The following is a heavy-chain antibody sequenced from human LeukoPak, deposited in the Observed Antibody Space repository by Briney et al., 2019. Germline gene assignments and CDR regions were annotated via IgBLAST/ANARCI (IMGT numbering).Heavy chain of an antibody. CDR3: ARGTGYSYGYHYYYYYHMDV. D-gene: IGHD5-18*01. J-gene: IGHJ6*03. CDR1: GYTFTSYD. V-gene: IGHV1-8*01. Sequence: ASVKVSCKASGYTFTSYDINWVRQATGQGLEWMGWMNPNSGNTGYAQKFQGRVTMTRNTSISTAYMELSSLRSEDTAVYYCARGTGYSYGYHYYYYYHMDVWGKGTTVTVSS. CDR2: MNPNSGNT.